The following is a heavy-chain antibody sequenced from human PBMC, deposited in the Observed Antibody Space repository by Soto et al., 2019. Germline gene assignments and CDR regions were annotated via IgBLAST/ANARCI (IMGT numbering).Heavy chain of an antibody. J-gene: IGHJ5*02. CDR2: ISYAGSNK. V-gene: IGHV3-30*18. CDR1: GFTFSSYG. Sequence: QVQLVESGGGVVQPGRSLRLSCAASGFTFSSYGMHWVRQAPGKGLEWVAVISYAGSNKYYADSVKGRFTISRDNSKNTLYLQMTSLRAEDTAVYYCAKDNCISTSCYRLYNWFDPWGQGTLVTVSS. D-gene: IGHD2-2*01. CDR3: AKDNCISTSCYRLYNWFDP.